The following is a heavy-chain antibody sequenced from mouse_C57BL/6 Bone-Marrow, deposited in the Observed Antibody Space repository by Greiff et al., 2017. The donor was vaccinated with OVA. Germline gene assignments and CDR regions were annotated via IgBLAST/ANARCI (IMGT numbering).Heavy chain of an antibody. J-gene: IGHJ1*03. CDR3: ARRYYSNYWYFDV. CDR1: GFTFSSYT. D-gene: IGHD2-12*01. CDR2: ISGGGGNT. Sequence: EVQGVESGGGLVKPGGSLKLSCAASGFTFSSYTMSWVRQTPEKRLEWVATISGGGGNTYYPDSVKGRFTISRDNAKNTLYLQMSSLRAEDTALYYCARRYYSNYWYFDVWGTGTTVTVSS. V-gene: IGHV5-9*01.